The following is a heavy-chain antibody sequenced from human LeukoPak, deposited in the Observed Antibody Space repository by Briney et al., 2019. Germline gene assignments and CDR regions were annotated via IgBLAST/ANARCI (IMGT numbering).Heavy chain of an antibody. CDR1: GGSISSYY. J-gene: IGHJ3*02. V-gene: IGHV4-59*01. CDR2: IYYSGST. D-gene: IGHD1-26*01. Sequence: PSETLSLTCTVSGGSISSYYWSWIRQPPGKGLEWIGYIYYSGSTNYNPSLKSRVTISVDTSKNQFSLKLSSVTAADTAVYYCARRGSYYRGGAFDIWGQGTMVTVSS. CDR3: ARRGSYYRGGAFDI.